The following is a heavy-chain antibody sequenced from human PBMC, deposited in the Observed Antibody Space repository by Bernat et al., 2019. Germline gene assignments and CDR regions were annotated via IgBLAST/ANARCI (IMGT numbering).Heavy chain of an antibody. J-gene: IGHJ4*02. CDR2: IKSKTDGGTT. CDR1: GFTFSNAW. CDR3: WGVWSDNRNTEFRGYLDY. V-gene: IGHV3-15*07. Sequence: EVQLVESGGGLVKPGGSLRLSCAASGFTFSNAWMNWVRQAPGKGLEWVGRIKSKTDGGTTDYAAPVKGRFTISRDDSKNTLYLHMNSLKTEDTAVYYCWGVWSDNRNTEFRGYLDYWGQGTLVTVSS. D-gene: IGHD1-14*01.